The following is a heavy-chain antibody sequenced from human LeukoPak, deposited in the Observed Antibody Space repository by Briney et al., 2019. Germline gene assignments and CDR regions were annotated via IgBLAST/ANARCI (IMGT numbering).Heavy chain of an antibody. J-gene: IGHJ4*02. Sequence: SETLSLTCTVSGGSISSSSYYWGWIRQPPGKGLEWIGSIYYSGSTYYNPSLKSRVTISVDTSKNQFSLKLSSVTAADTAVYYCASIYYDSSGYYQFDYWGQGTLVTVSS. D-gene: IGHD3-22*01. CDR1: GGSISSSSYY. CDR2: IYYSGST. CDR3: ASIYYDSSGYYQFDY. V-gene: IGHV4-39*01.